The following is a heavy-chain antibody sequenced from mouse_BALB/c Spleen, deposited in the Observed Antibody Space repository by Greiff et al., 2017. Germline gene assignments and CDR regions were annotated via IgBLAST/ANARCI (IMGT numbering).Heavy chain of an antibody. CDR1: GYTFTSYW. CDR2: INPSTGYT. CDR3: ARSLLLDY. Sequence: QVQLQQSGAELAKPGASVKMSCKASGYTFTSYWMHWVKQRPGQGLEWIGYINPSTGYTEYNQKFKDKATLTADKSSSTAYMQLSSLTSEDSAVYYCARSLLLDYWGQGTTRTVSS. V-gene: IGHV1-7*01. D-gene: IGHD1-2*01. J-gene: IGHJ2*01.